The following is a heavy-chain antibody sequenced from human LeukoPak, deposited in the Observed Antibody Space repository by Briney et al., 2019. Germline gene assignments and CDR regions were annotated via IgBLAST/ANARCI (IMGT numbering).Heavy chain of an antibody. Sequence: GGSLRLSCAASGFTFSSYSMNWVRQAPGKGLEWVSSISSSSSYIYYADSVKGRFTISRDNAKNSLYLQMNSLRAEDTAVYYCARASRYSGSYYGLNYFDYWGQGTLVTVSS. J-gene: IGHJ4*02. CDR1: GFTFSSYS. CDR2: ISSSSSYI. D-gene: IGHD1-26*01. V-gene: IGHV3-21*01. CDR3: ARASRYSGSYYGLNYFDY.